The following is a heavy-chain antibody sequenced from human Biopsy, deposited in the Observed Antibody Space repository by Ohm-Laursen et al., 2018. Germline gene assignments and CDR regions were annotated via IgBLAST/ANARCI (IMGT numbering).Heavy chain of an antibody. D-gene: IGHD5-24*01. CDR2: ISPSGATT. CDR3: ARAGVGLDGTDSYYYGMDV. Sequence: GASVKVSCKASGNTFATYHIHWVRQAPGQGLEWMGVISPSGATTSFSQKFQGRITMTRDTSTGTVYMDLNSLGSEDTAVYYCARAGVGLDGTDSYYYGMDVWGPGTTVTVSS. J-gene: IGHJ6*02. V-gene: IGHV1-46*01. CDR1: GNTFATYH.